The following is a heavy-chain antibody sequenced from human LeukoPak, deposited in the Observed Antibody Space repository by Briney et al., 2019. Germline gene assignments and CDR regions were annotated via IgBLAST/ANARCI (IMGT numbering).Heavy chain of an antibody. D-gene: IGHD6-13*01. Sequence: ASVKVSCKASGYTFINYAINWGRQATGQRLEWMGWINAGNGNTKYSQKFQGRVTITRDTSASTAYMELSSLRSGDTAVYYCARGPRAAADDYWGQGTLVTVSS. CDR1: GYTFINYA. CDR3: ARGPRAAADDY. J-gene: IGHJ4*02. CDR2: INAGNGNT. V-gene: IGHV1-3*01.